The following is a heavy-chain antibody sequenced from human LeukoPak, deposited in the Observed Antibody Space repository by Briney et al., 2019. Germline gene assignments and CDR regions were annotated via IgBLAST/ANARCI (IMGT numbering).Heavy chain of an antibody. J-gene: IGHJ5*02. CDR3: ARARGYRNWFDP. Sequence: GGSLRLSCAASGFTFSSYSMNWVRQAPGKGLEWVSSISSSSYIYYADSVKGRFTISRDNAKNSLYLQMNSLRAGDTAVYYCARARGYRNWFDPWGQGTLVTVSS. D-gene: IGHD5-18*01. CDR2: ISSSSYI. V-gene: IGHV3-21*01. CDR1: GFTFSSYS.